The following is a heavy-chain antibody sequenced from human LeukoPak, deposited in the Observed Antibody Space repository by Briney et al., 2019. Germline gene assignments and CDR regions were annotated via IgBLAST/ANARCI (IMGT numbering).Heavy chain of an antibody. Sequence: PRGSLRLSCAASGFTFSSYGMSWVRQAPGKGLEWVSAIGGSGGGTYYADSVKGRFTISRDNSKNTLYLQMNSLRADDTAVYYCAKHYYDSSGYSGYDYWRQGTLVTVSS. J-gene: IGHJ4*02. CDR2: IGGSGGGT. CDR3: AKHYYDSSGYSGYDY. D-gene: IGHD3-22*01. V-gene: IGHV3-23*01. CDR1: GFTFSSYG.